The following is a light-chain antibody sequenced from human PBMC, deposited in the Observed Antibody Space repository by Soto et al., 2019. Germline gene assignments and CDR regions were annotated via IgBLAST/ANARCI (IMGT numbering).Light chain of an antibody. Sequence: QSVLTQPASVSGSPGQSITISCTGISADVSSSSFVSWYQHRPGKAPSLILYDVSHRPSGVSNRFSGSKAGDTASLTISGLQLEDEADYYCTSYRRGPLYVFGTGTKVTVL. CDR3: TSYRRGPLYV. J-gene: IGLJ1*01. CDR2: DVS. V-gene: IGLV2-14*03. CDR1: SADVSSSSF.